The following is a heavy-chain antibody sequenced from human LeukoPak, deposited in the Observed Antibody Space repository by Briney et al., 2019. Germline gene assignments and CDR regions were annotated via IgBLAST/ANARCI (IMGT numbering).Heavy chain of an antibody. CDR2: IKEEGRTT. CDR3: ARDSPAGTSWRSEPTFDF. CDR1: GFSFSSFW. Sequence: GGSLRLSCAASGFSFSSFWMSWARQAPGKGLEWVADIKEEGRTTYYVDSVKGRFTIYRDNAKHTLYLQMNSLRAEDTAVYYCARDSPAGTSWRSEPTFDFWGQGTLVTVTS. D-gene: IGHD2-2*01. J-gene: IGHJ4*02. V-gene: IGHV3-7*04.